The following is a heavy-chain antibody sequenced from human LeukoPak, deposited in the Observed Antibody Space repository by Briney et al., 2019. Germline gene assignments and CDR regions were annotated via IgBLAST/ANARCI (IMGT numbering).Heavy chain of an antibody. D-gene: IGHD6-13*01. V-gene: IGHV3-53*01. J-gene: IGHJ4*02. CDR2: IYSGGNT. CDR1: GFIVCSNY. Sequence: GGSLRLSCAASGFIVCSNYMSWVRQAPGKGLEWVSVIYSGGNTYYADSVKGRFTISRDNSKNTLYLQMNSLRAEDTAVYYCARDLPDSTRGEDYWGQGTLVTVSS. CDR3: ARDLPDSTRGEDY.